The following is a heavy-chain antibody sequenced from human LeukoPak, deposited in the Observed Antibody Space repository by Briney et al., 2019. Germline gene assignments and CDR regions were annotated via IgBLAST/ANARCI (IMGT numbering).Heavy chain of an antibody. CDR3: ARDLVLAV. J-gene: IGHJ6*02. D-gene: IGHD2-8*01. Sequence: SETLSLTCGVYGGSFSGYYWSWIRQPPGKGLEWIGEINHSGSTNYNPSLKSRVTILVDTSKNQFSLKLSSVTAEDTAVYYCARDLVLAVWGQGTTVTVSS. CDR1: GGSFSGYY. CDR2: INHSGST. V-gene: IGHV4-34*01.